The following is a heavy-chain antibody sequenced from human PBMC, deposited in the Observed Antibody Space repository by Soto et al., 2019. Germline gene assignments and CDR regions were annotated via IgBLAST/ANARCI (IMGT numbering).Heavy chain of an antibody. CDR1: GFTFSSDA. CDR3: AKLGRSSSGDYFDY. D-gene: IGHD6-6*01. Sequence: EVQLLESGGGLVQPGGSLRLSCAASGFTFSSDAMSWVRQAPGKGLEWVSGISGSGGSTYYADSVKGRFTISRDNSKNTLDLQMNSLRAEHTAVYYCAKLGRSSSGDYFDYCGQGTLVTVSS. J-gene: IGHJ4*02. CDR2: ISGSGGST. V-gene: IGHV3-23*01.